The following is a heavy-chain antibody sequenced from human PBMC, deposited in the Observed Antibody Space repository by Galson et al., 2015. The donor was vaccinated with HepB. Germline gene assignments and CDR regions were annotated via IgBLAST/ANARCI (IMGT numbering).Heavy chain of an antibody. CDR3: ATSSGIAVAAHLDY. CDR2: ISYDGSNK. J-gene: IGHJ4*02. CDR1: GFTFSSYG. Sequence: SLRLSCAASGFTFSSYGMHWVRQAPGKGLEWVAVISYDGSNKYYADSVKGRFTISRDNSKNTLYLQMNSLRAEDTAVYYCATSSGIAVAAHLDYWGQGTLVTVSS. V-gene: IGHV3-30*03. D-gene: IGHD6-19*01.